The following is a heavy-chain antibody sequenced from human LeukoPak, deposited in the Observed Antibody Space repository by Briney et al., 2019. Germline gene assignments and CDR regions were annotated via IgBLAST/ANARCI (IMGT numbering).Heavy chain of an antibody. Sequence: SVKVSCKASGGTFSSYAISWVRQAPGQGLEWMGGIIPIFGTANYAQKFQGRVTITADESTSTAYMELSSLRSEDTAVYYCASLAAAGRYGIDVWGQGTTVTVSS. D-gene: IGHD6-13*01. J-gene: IGHJ6*02. CDR1: GGTFSSYA. CDR2: IIPIFGTA. V-gene: IGHV1-69*13. CDR3: ASLAAAGRYGIDV.